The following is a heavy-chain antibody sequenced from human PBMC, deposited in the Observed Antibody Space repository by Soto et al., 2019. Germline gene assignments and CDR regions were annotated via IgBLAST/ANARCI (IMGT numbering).Heavy chain of an antibody. CDR3: ASQASGWYPDY. Sequence: QVQLQESGPGLVKPSQTLSLTCTVSGGSISSGGYYWSWLRQHPGKGLEWIGYIFDSGTTYYNPSLKSRVTISVDLSKSQFSLRLTSVTATDTAVYYCASQASGWYPDYWGQGTLVTVSS. V-gene: IGHV4-31*03. D-gene: IGHD6-19*01. J-gene: IGHJ4*02. CDR1: GGSISSGGYY. CDR2: IFDSGTT.